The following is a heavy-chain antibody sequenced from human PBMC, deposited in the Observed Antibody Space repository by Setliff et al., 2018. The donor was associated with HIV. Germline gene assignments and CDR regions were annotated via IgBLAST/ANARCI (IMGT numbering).Heavy chain of an antibody. CDR2: IYYSGST. V-gene: IGHV4-39*01. Sequence: SETLSLTCTVSGGSISSRSYYWGWIRQPPGKGLEWIRSIYYSGSTDYDPSLKSRVTISVDTSKNQFSLKLSSVTAADTAVYYCARVGGATWGVYYYYYYMDVWGKGTTVTVSS. D-gene: IGHD1-26*01. J-gene: IGHJ6*03. CDR1: GGSISSRSYY. CDR3: ARVGGATWGVYYYYYYMDV.